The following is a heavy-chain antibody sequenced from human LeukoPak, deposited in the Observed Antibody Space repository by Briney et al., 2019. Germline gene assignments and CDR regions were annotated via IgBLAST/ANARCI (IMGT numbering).Heavy chain of an antibody. CDR2: IYSSGST. CDR3: AKSGGYGLIDY. J-gene: IGHJ4*02. CDR1: GASISGSNYY. D-gene: IGHD1-26*01. Sequence: PSETLSLTCAVSGASISGSNYYWGWIRQPPGKGLEWIGNIYSSGSTYYNASLQSRVTISIDTSKNQFSLRLNSVTAADTAMYYCAKSGGYGLIDYWGQGTRVTVPS. V-gene: IGHV4-39*01.